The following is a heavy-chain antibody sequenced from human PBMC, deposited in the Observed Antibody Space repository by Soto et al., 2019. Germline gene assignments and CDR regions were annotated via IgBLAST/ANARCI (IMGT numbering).Heavy chain of an antibody. D-gene: IGHD3-9*01. V-gene: IGHV1-69*13. CDR2: IIPIFGTA. CDR1: GGTFSSYA. Sequence: AASVKVSCKYSGGTFSSYAISCVRQSPGKGLEWMGGIIPIFGTANYAQKFQGGVTITADESTSTAYMELSSLRSEDTAVYYCASSLLTGNKADENYYYYYGMDVWGQGTTVTVSS. CDR3: ASSLLTGNKADENYYYYYGMDV. J-gene: IGHJ6*02.